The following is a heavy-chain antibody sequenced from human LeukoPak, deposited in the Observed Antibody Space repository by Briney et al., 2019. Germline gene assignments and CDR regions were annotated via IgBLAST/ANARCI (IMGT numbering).Heavy chain of an antibody. D-gene: IGHD6-19*01. CDR1: GFTFSSYA. CDR2: ISGSGGST. CDR3: AKQDFYSSGWSAYFDY. V-gene: IGHV3-23*01. J-gene: IGHJ4*02. Sequence: PGGSLRLSCAASGFTFSSYAMTWVRQAPGKGLEWVSAISGSGGSTYYADSVKGRFTISRDNSKNTLYLQMNSLRAEDTGVYYCAKQDFYSSGWSAYFDYWGQGTLVTVSS.